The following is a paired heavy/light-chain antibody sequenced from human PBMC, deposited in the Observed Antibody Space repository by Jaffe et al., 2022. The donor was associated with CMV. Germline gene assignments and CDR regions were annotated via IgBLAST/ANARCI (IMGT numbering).Light chain of an antibody. J-gene: IGLJ2*01. CDR3: QVWDNNTGI. CDR2: RDA. Sequence: SYDLTQPLSVSVDLGQAATITCGGNNIWTKNVHWYRQRPGQAPVLVIYRDAKRPSGIPDRISGSISGNTATLTVNRVQAEDEGDYFCQVWDNNTGIFGGGTRLAVL. CDR1: NIWTKN. V-gene: IGLV3-9*01.
Heavy chain of an antibody. CDR2: IWYDGSQK. V-gene: IGHV3-33*01. CDR1: GFTLNGFG. J-gene: IGHJ6*02. CDR3: ARDGGGEVPAAIRYYGLDV. D-gene: IGHD2-2*01. Sequence: QVQLVESGGGVVQPGRSLRLSCEASGFTLNGFGMHWVRQAPGKGLEWVAIIWYDGSQKYYVDSVKGRFTITRDDSKNTVYLQMTSLRAEDTAVYYCARDGGGEVPAAIRYYGLDVWGQGTAVIVSS.